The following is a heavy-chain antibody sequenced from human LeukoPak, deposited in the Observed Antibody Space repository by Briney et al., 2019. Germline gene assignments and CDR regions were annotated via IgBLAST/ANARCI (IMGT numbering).Heavy chain of an antibody. V-gene: IGHV4-30-4*08. CDR1: GGSINSGDYY. D-gene: IGHD5-12*01. CDR2: IYYSGST. J-gene: IGHJ4*02. Sequence: SQTLSLTCTVSGGSINSGDYYWNWIRQPPGKGLEWIGYIYYSGSTYYNPSLKSRVTISVDTSKNQFSLKLSSVTAADTAVYYCARGRRRIVATIIRGFDYWGQGTLVTVSS. CDR3: ARGRRRIVATIIRGFDY.